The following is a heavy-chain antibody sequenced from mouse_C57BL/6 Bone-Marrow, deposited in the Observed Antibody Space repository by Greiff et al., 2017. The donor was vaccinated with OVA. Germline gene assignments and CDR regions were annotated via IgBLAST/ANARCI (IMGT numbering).Heavy chain of an antibody. J-gene: IGHJ4*01. CDR3: AGSYYGNNAMDY. CDR2: IYPGDGDT. CDR1: GYAFSSSW. V-gene: IGHV1-82*01. D-gene: IGHD2-10*01. Sequence: QVQLQQSGPELVKPGASVKISCKASGYAFSSSWMNWVKQRPGKGLEWIGRIYPGDGDTNYNGKFKGKATLTADKSSRTAYMQLLRLTSEDSAVYVCAGSYYGNNAMDYWGQGTSVTVSS.